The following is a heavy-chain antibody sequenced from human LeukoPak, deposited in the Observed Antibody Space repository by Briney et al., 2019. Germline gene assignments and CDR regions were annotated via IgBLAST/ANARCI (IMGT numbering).Heavy chain of an antibody. CDR3: ARASQDCTNGVCYSNWFDP. J-gene: IGHJ5*02. Sequence: SETLSLTCTVSVGSISSHNWSWIRPPPGRGLEWSGYIYYSGSTNYNPSLKSRVPISVDTSKNQFSLKLSSVTAADTAVYYCARASQDCTNGVCYSNWFDPWGQGTLVTVSS. CDR2: IYYSGST. D-gene: IGHD2-8*01. CDR1: VGSISSHN. V-gene: IGHV4-59*11.